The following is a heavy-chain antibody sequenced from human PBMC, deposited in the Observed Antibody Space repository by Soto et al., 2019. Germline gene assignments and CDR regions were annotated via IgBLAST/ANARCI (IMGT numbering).Heavy chain of an antibody. CDR3: ARGGQSYYGSGSYAFDP. J-gene: IGHJ5*02. CDR1: GGSISSYY. CDR2: MYYSGST. V-gene: IGHV4-59*01. D-gene: IGHD3-10*01. Sequence: QVQLQESGPGLVKPSETLSLTCTVSGGSISSYYWSWIRQPPGKGLEWIGYMYYSGSTNYNPSLKSRVTISADTSRNQFSLRLNSVTAADTAVYYCARGGQSYYGSGSYAFDPWGQGTLVTVSS.